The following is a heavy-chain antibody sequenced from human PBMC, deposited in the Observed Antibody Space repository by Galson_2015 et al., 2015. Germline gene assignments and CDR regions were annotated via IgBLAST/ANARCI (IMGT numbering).Heavy chain of an antibody. Sequence: SLRLSCPVSGFTFTTSAMTWVRQAPGKGMEWVSTISGNGGNTYYADSVKGRFTISRDNSKNTLYLQMNSLRAEDTAVYYCARRRGTSSYYFYYGMDVWGQGTTVTVSS. CDR1: GFTFTTSA. D-gene: IGHD2-2*01. V-gene: IGHV3-23*01. CDR2: ISGNGGNT. CDR3: ARRRGTSSYYFYYGMDV. J-gene: IGHJ6*02.